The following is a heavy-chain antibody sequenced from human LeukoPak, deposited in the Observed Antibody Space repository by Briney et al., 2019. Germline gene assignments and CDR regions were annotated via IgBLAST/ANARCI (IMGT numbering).Heavy chain of an antibody. CDR3: AGWAYDSSGYRLDY. CDR2: IYFSGGT. CDR1: GDSISSSNCY. D-gene: IGHD3-22*01. Sequence: PSETLSLTCTVSGDSISSSNCYWGWIRQPPGKGLEWIGSIYFSGGTYYNPSLKSRVTVLVDTSKNQFSLKLSSVTAADTAMYYCAGWAYDSSGYRLDYWGQGTLVTVSS. V-gene: IGHV4-39*07. J-gene: IGHJ4*02.